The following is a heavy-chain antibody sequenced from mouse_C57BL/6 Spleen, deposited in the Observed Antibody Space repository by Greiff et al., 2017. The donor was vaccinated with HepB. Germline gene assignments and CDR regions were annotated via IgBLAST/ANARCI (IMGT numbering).Heavy chain of an antibody. V-gene: IGHV1-64*01. CDR2: IHPNSGST. J-gene: IGHJ2*01. D-gene: IGHD1-1*01. Sequence: VQLQQPGAELVKPGASVKLSCKASGYTFTSYWMHWVKQRPGQGLEWIGMIHPNSGSTNYNEKFKSKATLTVDKSSSTAYIQLSSLTSEDSAVYYCARGYYGYFDYWGPGTTLTVSS. CDR1: GYTFTSYW. CDR3: ARGYYGYFDY.